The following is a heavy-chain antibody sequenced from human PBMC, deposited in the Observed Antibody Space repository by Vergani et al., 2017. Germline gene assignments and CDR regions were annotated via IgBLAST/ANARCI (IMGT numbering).Heavy chain of an antibody. CDR3: ARLYGRDSSGSKYFDY. CDR2: IHPADSDT. CDR1: GHSFTHYW. V-gene: IGHV5-51*01. Sequence: EVQLVQSGADVKKPGESLKILCQISGHSFTHYWIGCVRQMPGKGLEWMGIIHPADSDTRYSPSFQGQVTNSVDKSINTAYLQRSSLRASDSAMYYCARLYGRDSSGSKYFDYWGQGTLVTVSS. D-gene: IGHD3-22*01. J-gene: IGHJ4*02.